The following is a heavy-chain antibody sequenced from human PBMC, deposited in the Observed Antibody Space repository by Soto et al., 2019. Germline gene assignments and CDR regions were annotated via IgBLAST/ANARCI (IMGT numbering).Heavy chain of an antibody. D-gene: IGHD1-26*01. J-gene: IGHJ4*02. CDR1: GFTFSSYG. V-gene: IGHV3-33*01. Sequence: QVQLVESGGGVVQPGRSLRLSCAASGFTFSSYGMHWVRQAPGKGLEWVAVIWYDGSDKYYADSVKGRFTISRDNSKNTLYLQMNSLRAEDTAVYYCARGGWELLQVDYWGQGTLVTVSS. CDR3: ARGGWELLQVDY. CDR2: IWYDGSDK.